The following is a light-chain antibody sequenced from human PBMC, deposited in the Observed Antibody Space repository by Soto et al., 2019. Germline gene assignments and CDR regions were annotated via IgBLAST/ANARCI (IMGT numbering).Light chain of an antibody. J-gene: IGLJ2*01. CDR3: QSWGTGVV. V-gene: IGLV4-69*01. CDR1: SGHTTYS. Sequence: QPVLTQSPSASASLGASVNLTCTLSSGHTTYSIAWHQQRPEKGPRFLMKVDSDGSHRKGDGIPDRFSGSSSGAERYLTISSLQSEDEADYYCQSWGTGVVFGGGTKLTVL. CDR2: VDSDGSH.